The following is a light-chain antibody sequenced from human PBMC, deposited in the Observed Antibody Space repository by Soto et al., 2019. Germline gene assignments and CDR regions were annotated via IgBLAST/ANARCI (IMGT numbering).Light chain of an antibody. J-gene: IGKJ2*01. CDR1: QTVSTN. Sequence: EIVMTQSQVTLSASPGERATLSCRASQTVSTNLAWYQQRPGQAPRLLIYGASTRVTGIPPRFSGSGSGTDFTLTISSLQAEDFAVYFCRQYTNWPQNFGHGATLQIK. CDR2: GAS. CDR3: RQYTNWPQN. V-gene: IGKV3-15*01.